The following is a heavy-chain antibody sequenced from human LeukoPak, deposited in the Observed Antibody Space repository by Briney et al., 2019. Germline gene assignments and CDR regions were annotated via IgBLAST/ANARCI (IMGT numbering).Heavy chain of an antibody. CDR1: GDSISSSGYY. CDR2: MYYSGNT. V-gene: IGHV4-39*01. CDR3: ARMESTNTFDI. D-gene: IGHD2-8*01. J-gene: IGHJ3*02. Sequence: SETLSLTCTVSGDSISSSGYYWGWIRQPPGKGLEWIGNMYYSGNTYYNPSLKSRVTISVDTSKNQFSLKLTSVTAADTAVYYYARMESTNTFDIWGQGTMVTVSS.